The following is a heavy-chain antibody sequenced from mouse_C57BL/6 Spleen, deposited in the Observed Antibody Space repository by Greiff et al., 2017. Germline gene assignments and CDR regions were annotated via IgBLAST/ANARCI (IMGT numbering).Heavy chain of an antibody. V-gene: IGHV1-80*01. J-gene: IGHJ4*01. Sequence: QVQLQQSGAELVKPGASVKISCKASGYAFSSYWMNWVKQRPGKGLEWIGQIYPGDGDTNYNGKFKGKATLTADKSSSTAYMQLSSLTSEDSAVYFCARRGTTVDYYYAMDYWGQGTSVTVSS. CDR1: GYAFSSYW. CDR3: ARRGTTVDYYYAMDY. CDR2: IYPGDGDT. D-gene: IGHD1-1*01.